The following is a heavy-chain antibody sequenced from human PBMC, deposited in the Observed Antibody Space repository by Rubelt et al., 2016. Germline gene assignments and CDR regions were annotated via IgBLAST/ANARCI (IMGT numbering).Heavy chain of an antibody. D-gene: IGHD2-15*01. J-gene: IGHJ4*02. Sequence: GKGLEWVSSISSSSSYIYYADSAKGRFTISRDNAKNSLYLQMNSLRAEDTAVYYCARARGEDIVVVVAATPGYFDYWGQGTLVTVSS. CDR2: ISSSSSYI. CDR3: ARARGEDIVVVVAATPGYFDY. V-gene: IGHV3-21*04.